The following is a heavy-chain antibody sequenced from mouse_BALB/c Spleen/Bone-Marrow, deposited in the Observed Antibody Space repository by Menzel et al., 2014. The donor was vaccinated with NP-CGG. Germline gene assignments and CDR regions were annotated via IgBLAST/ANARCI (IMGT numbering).Heavy chain of an antibody. D-gene: IGHD4-1*01. CDR3: ARRDGTHYFDY. CDR1: GFTFSSYT. J-gene: IGHJ2*01. V-gene: IGHV5-12-2*01. Sequence: EVHLVESGGGLVQPGGSLKLSCAASGFTFSSYTMSWVRLTPEKRLEWVAYISNGGGNTYYADPVKGRFTISRDNAKNTLYLQMSSLKSEDTALYYCARRDGTHYFDYWGQGTTLTVSS. CDR2: ISNGGGNT.